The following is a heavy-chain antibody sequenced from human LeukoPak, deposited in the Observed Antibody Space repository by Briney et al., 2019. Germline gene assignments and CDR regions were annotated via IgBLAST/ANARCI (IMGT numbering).Heavy chain of an antibody. V-gene: IGHV4-59*01. Sequence: AETLSLTCTVSGGSISSYYWSWIRQPPGKGLEWIGYIYYSGSTNYNPSLKSRVTISVDTSKNQFSLKLSSVTAADTAVYYCARIGHEDYYFDYWGQGTLVTVSS. CDR1: GGSISSYY. CDR2: IYYSGST. J-gene: IGHJ4*02. CDR3: ARIGHEDYYFDY.